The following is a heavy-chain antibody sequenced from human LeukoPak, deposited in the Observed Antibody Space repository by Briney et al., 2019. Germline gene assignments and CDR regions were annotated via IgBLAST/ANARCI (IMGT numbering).Heavy chain of an antibody. J-gene: IGHJ4*02. CDR2: INSDGSST. V-gene: IGHV3-74*01. D-gene: IGHD2-15*01. CDR3: AKDPSRYCSGGSCYGIDY. Sequence: TGGSLRLSCAASGFIFSSYWMHWVRQAPGKGLVWVSRINSDGSSTSYADSVKGRFTISRDNAKNTLYLQMNSLRAEDTAVYYCAKDPSRYCSGGSCYGIDYWGQGTLVTVSS. CDR1: GFIFSSYW.